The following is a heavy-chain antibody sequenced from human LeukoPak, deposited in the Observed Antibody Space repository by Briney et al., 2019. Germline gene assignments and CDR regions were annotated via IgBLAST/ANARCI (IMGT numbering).Heavy chain of an antibody. J-gene: IGHJ6*03. CDR2: IYTSGST. Sequence: PSETLSLTCTVSGGSISSGGYYWSWIRQPAGKGLEWIGRIYTSGSTNYNPSLKSRVTISVDTSKNQFSLKLSSVTAADTAVYYCARERTYYYDSSGYRPYYYYYMDVWGEGTTVTVSS. V-gene: IGHV4-61*02. D-gene: IGHD3-22*01. CDR1: GGSISSGGYY. CDR3: ARERTYYYDSSGYRPYYYYYMDV.